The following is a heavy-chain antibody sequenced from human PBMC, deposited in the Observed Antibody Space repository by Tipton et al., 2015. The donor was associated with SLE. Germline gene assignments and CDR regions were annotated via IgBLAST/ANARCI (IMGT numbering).Heavy chain of an antibody. V-gene: IGHV3-7*01. D-gene: IGHD3-22*01. CDR1: GFTFSNYW. Sequence: SLRLSCAASGFTFSNYWMSWVRQGPGKGLEWVANIKPDGSEKNYVDYLKGRFTISRDNAKNLLFLSINSLKVEDTAMYYCVREGHSTAVVNRGTGYWGQGTLVTVSS. J-gene: IGHJ4*02. CDR2: IKPDGSEK. CDR3: VREGHSTAVVNRGTGY.